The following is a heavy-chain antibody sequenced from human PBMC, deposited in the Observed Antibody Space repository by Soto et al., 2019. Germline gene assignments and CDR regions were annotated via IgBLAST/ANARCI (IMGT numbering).Heavy chain of an antibody. CDR1: GGTFSSYA. V-gene: IGHV1-69*13. Sequence: SVKVSCKASGGTFSSYAISWVRQAPGQGLEWMGGIIPIFGTANYAQKFQGRVTITADESTSTAYMELSSLRSEDTAVYYCARGGYYDFWSGYYTGQRTYNYYYYGMDVWGQGPKVTVPS. D-gene: IGHD3-3*01. CDR2: IIPIFGTA. J-gene: IGHJ6*02. CDR3: ARGGYYDFWSGYYTGQRTYNYYYYGMDV.